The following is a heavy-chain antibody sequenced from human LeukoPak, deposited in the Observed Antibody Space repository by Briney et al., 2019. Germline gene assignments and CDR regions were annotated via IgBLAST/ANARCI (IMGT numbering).Heavy chain of an antibody. Sequence: ASVKVSCKASGYTFTGYYMHWVRQAPGQGLEWMGWISAYNGNTNYAQKLQGRVTMTTDTSTSTAYMELRSLRSDDTAVYYCARMIGLGEVSPYFDYWGQGTLVTVSS. CDR1: GYTFTGYY. J-gene: IGHJ4*02. D-gene: IGHD3-16*02. V-gene: IGHV1-18*04. CDR2: ISAYNGNT. CDR3: ARMIGLGEVSPYFDY.